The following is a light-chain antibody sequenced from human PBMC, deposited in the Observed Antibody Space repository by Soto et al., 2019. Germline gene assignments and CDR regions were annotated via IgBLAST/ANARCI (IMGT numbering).Light chain of an antibody. V-gene: IGLV1-40*01. CDR2: GNS. CDR3: QSYGDSLSGYV. Sequence: QSALTQPPPVSGAPGQRVTISCTGSNSNIGAGYDVHWYQQLPGTAPKLLIYGNSNRPAGVPDRFSGSKSGTSASLTITGLQAEDEADYYCQSYGDSLSGYVFGTGTKVTDL. CDR1: NSNIGAGYD. J-gene: IGLJ1*01.